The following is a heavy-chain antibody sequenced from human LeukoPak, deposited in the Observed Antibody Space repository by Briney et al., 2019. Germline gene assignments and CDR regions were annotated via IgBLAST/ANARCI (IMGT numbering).Heavy chain of an antibody. Sequence: ASVKVSCKASGYTFTGYYMHWVRQAPGQGLEWMRWINPNSGGTNYAQKFQGRVTMTRDTSISTAYMELSRLRSDDTAVYYCARDGSYLLEWFPTADYYMDVWGKGTTVTVSS. CDR3: ARDGSYLLEWFPTADYYMDV. V-gene: IGHV1-2*02. CDR2: INPNSGGT. J-gene: IGHJ6*03. CDR1: GYTFTGYY. D-gene: IGHD3-3*01.